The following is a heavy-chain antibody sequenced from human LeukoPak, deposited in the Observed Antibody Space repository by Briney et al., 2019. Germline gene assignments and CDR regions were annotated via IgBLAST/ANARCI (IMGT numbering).Heavy chain of an antibody. CDR1: GDSVSSNSAA. CDR2: TYYRSKWYN. D-gene: IGHD1-26*01. V-gene: IGHV6-1*01. CDR3: PRSRRGSYSVAFDI. Sequence: SQTLSLTCAISGDSVSSNSAAWNWIRQSPSRGLEWLGSTYYRSKWYNDYAVSVKSRITINPDTSKNQFSLQLNSVTPEDTAVYSCPRSRRGSYSVAFDIWGQGTMVTVSS. J-gene: IGHJ3*02.